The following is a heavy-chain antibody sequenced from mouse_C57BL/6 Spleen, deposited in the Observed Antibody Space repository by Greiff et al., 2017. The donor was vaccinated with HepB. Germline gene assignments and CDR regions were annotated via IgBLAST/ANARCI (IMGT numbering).Heavy chain of an antibody. D-gene: IGHD2-3*01. J-gene: IGHJ4*01. CDR2: IYPGDGDT. CDR1: GYAFSSSW. CDR3: ARRLLPYAMDY. V-gene: IGHV1-82*01. Sequence: VKLQQSGPELVKPGASVKISCKASGYAFSSSWMNWVKQRPGKGLEWIGRIYPGDGDTNYNGKFKGKATLTADKSSSTAYMQLSSLTSEDSAVYFCARRLLPYAMDYWGQGTSVTVSS.